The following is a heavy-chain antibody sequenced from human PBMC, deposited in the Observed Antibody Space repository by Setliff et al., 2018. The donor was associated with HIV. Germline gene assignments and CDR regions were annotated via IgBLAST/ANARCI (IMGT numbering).Heavy chain of an antibody. CDR1: GFTFDDYG. J-gene: IGHJ4*02. CDR3: ARFRRSGYNYVEGTALAY. D-gene: IGHD3-22*01. CDR2: INWNGGGT. Sequence: GGSLRLSCAASGFTFDDYGMTWVRQAPGKGLEWVSGINWNGGGTGYADSVKGRFSISRDNAKKSLYLQMNSLRAEDTAVYYCARFRRSGYNYVEGTALAYWGQGTLVTVSS. V-gene: IGHV3-20*04.